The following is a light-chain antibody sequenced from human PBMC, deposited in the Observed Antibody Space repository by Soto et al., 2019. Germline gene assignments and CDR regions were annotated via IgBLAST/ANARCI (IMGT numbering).Light chain of an antibody. J-gene: IGKJ1*01. Sequence: DIQMTQFPSTLSGSVGDRVTITCPASQTISSWLAWYQQKPGKAPKLLIYKASTLKSGGPSRFSGSGSGTEFTLTISSLQPDDFATYYCQHYNSYSEAFGQGTKGDIK. V-gene: IGKV1-5*03. CDR1: QTISSW. CDR2: KAS. CDR3: QHYNSYSEA.